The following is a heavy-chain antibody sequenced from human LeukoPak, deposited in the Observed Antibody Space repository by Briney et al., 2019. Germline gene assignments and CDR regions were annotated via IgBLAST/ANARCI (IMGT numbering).Heavy chain of an antibody. J-gene: IGHJ4*02. V-gene: IGHV3-48*03. CDR2: ISSSGSTI. CDR1: GFTFSSYE. Sequence: PGGSLRLSCVASGFTFSSYEMSWVRQAPGKGLEWFSYISSSGSTIYYADFVKGRFTISRDNAKNSVYLQMNSLRAEDTAVYYCARETYFDYWGRGTLLTVSS. CDR3: ARETYFDY.